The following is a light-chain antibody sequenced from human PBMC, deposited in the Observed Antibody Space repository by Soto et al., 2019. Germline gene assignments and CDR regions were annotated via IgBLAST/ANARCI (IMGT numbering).Light chain of an antibody. J-gene: IGLJ1*01. V-gene: IGLV1-44*01. CDR3: ATWDDSRNGV. Sequence: QSALTQPPSASGTPGQRITISCSGSTSNIESHPVNWFQQVPGAAPKLLITTNNQRPSGIPDRFSGSKSGASASLAISGLQSEDEATYYCATWDDSRNGVFGTGTKVTVL. CDR1: TSNIESHP. CDR2: TNN.